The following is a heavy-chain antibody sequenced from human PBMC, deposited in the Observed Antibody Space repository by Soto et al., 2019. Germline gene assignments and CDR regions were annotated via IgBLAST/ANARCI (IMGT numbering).Heavy chain of an antibody. CDR3: AKLPDYYDSSGYYYYYGMDV. J-gene: IGHJ6*02. Sequence: EVQLLESGGGLVQPGGSLRLSCAASGFTFSSYAMSWVRQAPGEGLEWVSAISGSGGSTYYADSVKGRFTISRDNSKNTLYLQMNSLRAEDTAVYYCAKLPDYYDSSGYYYYYGMDVWGQGTTVTVSS. D-gene: IGHD3-22*01. V-gene: IGHV3-23*01. CDR2: ISGSGGST. CDR1: GFTFSSYA.